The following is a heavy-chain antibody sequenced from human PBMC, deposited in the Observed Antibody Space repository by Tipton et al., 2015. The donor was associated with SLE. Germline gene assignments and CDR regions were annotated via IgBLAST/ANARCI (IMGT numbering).Heavy chain of an antibody. CDR2: ISGSTSTI. J-gene: IGHJ6*02. Sequence: SLRLSCAASGFTFSSYSMSWVRQAPGKGLEWVSYISGSTSTIYCADSVKGRFTISRDNAKNSLYLQMNSLRAEDTAVYYCAKDRLSFYGMDVWGQVTTVTVSS. V-gene: IGHV3-48*01. CDR1: GFTFSSYS. CDR3: AKDRLSFYGMDV. D-gene: IGHD2/OR15-2a*01.